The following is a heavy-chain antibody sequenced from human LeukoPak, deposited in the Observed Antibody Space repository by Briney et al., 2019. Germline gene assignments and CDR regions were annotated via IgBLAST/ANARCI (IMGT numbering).Heavy chain of an antibody. CDR3: AKDKSSGLLGYFDL. Sequence: PGRSLRLSCAASGFSFINYGMHWVRQAPGKGLEWVALISLDGSSKDYADSAEGRFTISRDNPKNTLYLQMNSLRAEDTAVYYCAKDKSSGLLGYFDLWGRGTLVTVSS. CDR2: ISLDGSSK. CDR1: GFSFINYG. D-gene: IGHD6-19*01. V-gene: IGHV3-30*18. J-gene: IGHJ2*01.